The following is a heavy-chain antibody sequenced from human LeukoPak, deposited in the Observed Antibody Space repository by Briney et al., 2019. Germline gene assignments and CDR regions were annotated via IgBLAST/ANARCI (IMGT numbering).Heavy chain of an antibody. CDR1: GYTFPSYF. J-gene: IGHJ4*02. D-gene: IGHD3-22*01. CDR2: INPTGGST. V-gene: IGHV1-46*01. CDR3: ARADDSSGYLDTNFDY. Sequence: GASVKVSCEASGYTFPSYFMHWVRQAPGQGLEWMGIINPTGGSTTYAQKLQGRVTMTTDTSTSTAYMELRSLRSDDTAVYYCARADDSSGYLDTNFDYWGQGTLVTVSS.